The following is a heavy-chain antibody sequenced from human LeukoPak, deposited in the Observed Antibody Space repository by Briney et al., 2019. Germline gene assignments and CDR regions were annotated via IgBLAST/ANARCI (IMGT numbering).Heavy chain of an antibody. CDR3: ARGRVGDQLLPFDY. CDR2: IIPIFGTA. V-gene: IGHV1-69*13. J-gene: IGHJ4*02. D-gene: IGHD2-2*01. Sequence: SVKVSCKASGGTFSSYAISWVRQAPGQGLEWMGGIIPIFGTANYAQKFQGRVTITADESTSTAYMELSSLRSEDTAVYYCARGRVGDQLLPFDYWGQGTLVTVSS. CDR1: GGTFSSYA.